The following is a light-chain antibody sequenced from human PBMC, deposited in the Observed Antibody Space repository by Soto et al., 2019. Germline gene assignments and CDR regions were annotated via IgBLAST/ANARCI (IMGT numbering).Light chain of an antibody. CDR3: QQRSHWPPIT. CDR2: DAS. CDR1: QSVSSY. J-gene: IGKJ5*01. Sequence: EIVLTQSPATRSLSRLGVAARSFMASQSVSSYLAWYQQKPGQAPRLLIYDASNRATGIPARFSGSGSGTDFTLTISSLEPEDFAVYYCQQRSHWPPITFGQGTRLEIK. V-gene: IGKV3-11*01.